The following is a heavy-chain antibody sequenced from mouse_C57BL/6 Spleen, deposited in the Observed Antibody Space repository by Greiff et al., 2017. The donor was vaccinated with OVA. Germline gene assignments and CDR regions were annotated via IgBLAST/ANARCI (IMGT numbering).Heavy chain of an antibody. J-gene: IGHJ4*01. CDR2: IDPSDSYT. CDR1: GYTFTSYW. Sequence: QVQLQQPGAELVKPGASVKLSCKASGYTFTSYWMQWVKQRPGQGLEWIGEIDPSDSYTNYNQKFKGQATLTVDTSSSTAYMQLSSLTSEDSAVYYCARRGYEDYAMDYWGQGTSVTVSS. V-gene: IGHV1-50*01. D-gene: IGHD2-2*01. CDR3: ARRGYEDYAMDY.